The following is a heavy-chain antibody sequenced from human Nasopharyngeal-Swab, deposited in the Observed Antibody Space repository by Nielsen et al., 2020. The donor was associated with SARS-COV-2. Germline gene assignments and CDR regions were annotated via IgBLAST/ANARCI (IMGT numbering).Heavy chain of an antibody. J-gene: IGHJ4*02. Sequence: VRQMPGKGLEWMGRIDPSDSYTNYGPSFQGHVTISVDKSISAAYLQWTSLKAPDTAMYYCARDVSGNYWGQGTLVTVSS. CDR2: IDPSDSYT. D-gene: IGHD5/OR15-5a*01. V-gene: IGHV5-10-1*01. CDR3: ARDVSGNY.